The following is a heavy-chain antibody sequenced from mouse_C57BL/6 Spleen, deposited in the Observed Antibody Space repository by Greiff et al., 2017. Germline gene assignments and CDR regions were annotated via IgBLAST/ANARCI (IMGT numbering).Heavy chain of an antibody. CDR3: ARWYYGSSSYFDY. CDR2: IYPGDGDT. D-gene: IGHD1-1*01. CDR1: GYAFSSYW. J-gene: IGHJ2*01. V-gene: IGHV1-80*01. Sequence: LVESGAELVKPGASVKISCKASGYAFSSYWMNWVKQRPGKGLEWIGQIYPGDGDTNYNGKFKGKATLTADKSSSTAYMQLSSLTSEDSAVYFCARWYYGSSSYFDYWGQGTTLTVSS.